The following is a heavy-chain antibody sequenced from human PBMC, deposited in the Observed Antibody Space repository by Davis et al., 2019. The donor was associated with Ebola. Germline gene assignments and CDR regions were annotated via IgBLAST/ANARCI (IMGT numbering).Heavy chain of an antibody. CDR1: GESFSGYY. V-gene: IGHV4-34*01. D-gene: IGHD2-15*01. J-gene: IGHJ2*01. CDR3: ARVVFVAGATPSWYFHL. CDR2: INHSGST. Sequence: SQTLSLTRAVYGESFSGYYWRWTRQPPGKALECIGEINHSGSTNYNPSLKSRVTISVDTTKNQFSLKLSPVTAADPAVYYCARVVFVAGATPSWYFHLWRRRTLVTVSP.